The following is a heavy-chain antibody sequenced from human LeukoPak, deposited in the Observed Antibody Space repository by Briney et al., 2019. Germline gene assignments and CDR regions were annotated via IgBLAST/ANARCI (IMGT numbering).Heavy chain of an antibody. CDR2: ISYDGSNK. Sequence: GGSLRLSCAASGFTFSSYAMHWVRQAPGKGLEWVAVISYDGSNKYYADSVKGRFTISRDNSKNTLYLQMNSLRAEDTAVYYCAKAIRWQRPYFDYWGQGTLVTVSS. CDR1: GFTFSSYA. CDR3: AKAIRWQRPYFDY. V-gene: IGHV3-30*04. J-gene: IGHJ4*02. D-gene: IGHD4-23*01.